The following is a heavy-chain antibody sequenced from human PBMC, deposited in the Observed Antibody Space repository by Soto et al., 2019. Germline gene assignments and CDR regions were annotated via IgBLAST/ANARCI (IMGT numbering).Heavy chain of an antibody. J-gene: IGHJ3*02. CDR1: GGSISSGGYY. CDR2: IYYSGST. Sequence: SETLSLTCTVSGGSISSGGYYWSWIRQHPGKGLEWIGYIYYSGSTYYNPSLKSRVTISVDTSKNQFSLKLSSVTAADTAVYYCARDWAEGNTMVRGLSFDIWGQGTMVTVSS. D-gene: IGHD3-10*01. V-gene: IGHV4-31*03. CDR3: ARDWAEGNTMVRGLSFDI.